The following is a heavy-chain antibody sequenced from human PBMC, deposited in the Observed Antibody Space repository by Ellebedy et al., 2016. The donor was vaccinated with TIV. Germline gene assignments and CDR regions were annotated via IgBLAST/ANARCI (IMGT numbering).Heavy chain of an antibody. V-gene: IGHV3-53*01. CDR2: IYASGAT. D-gene: IGHD5-24*01. J-gene: IGHJ5*02. CDR3: ARQIGNGWFDP. CDR1: GFSVSGNY. Sequence: GESLKISCAASGFSVSGNYLTWVRQAPGKGLEWVSVIYASGATYYADSVQGRFTISRDNSDNTLYLQMNSLRAEDTAVYYCARQIGNGWFDPWGQGTLVTVSS.